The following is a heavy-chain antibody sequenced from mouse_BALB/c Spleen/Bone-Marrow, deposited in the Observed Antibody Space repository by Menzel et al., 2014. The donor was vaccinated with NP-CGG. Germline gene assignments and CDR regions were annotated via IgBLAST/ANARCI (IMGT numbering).Heavy chain of an antibody. CDR1: GFDFSRYW. Sequence: EVQLVESGGGLVQPGGSLKLSCAASGFDFSRYWMSWVRQAPGKGLEWIGEINPDSSTINYTPSLKDKFIISRDNAKNSLYLQMSKVRSEDTALYYCARLNYYGNLFVWGAGTTVTVSS. D-gene: IGHD1-1*01. V-gene: IGHV4-1*02. CDR3: ARLNYYGNLFV. CDR2: INPDSSTI. J-gene: IGHJ1*01.